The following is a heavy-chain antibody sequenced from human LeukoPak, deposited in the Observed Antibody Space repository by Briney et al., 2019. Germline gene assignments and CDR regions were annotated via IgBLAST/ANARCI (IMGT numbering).Heavy chain of an antibody. CDR1: GYTFTGYY. CDR3: ARGPIVVVPAAISPYYYYYYMDV. D-gene: IGHD2-2*01. V-gene: IGHV1-2*02. J-gene: IGHJ6*03. Sequence: ASVKVSCKASGYTFTGYYMHWVRQAPGQGLEWMGWINPNSGGTNYAQKFQGRVTMTRDTSISTAYMELSRLRSDDTAAYYCARGPIVVVPAAISPYYYYYYMDVWGKGTTVTVSS. CDR2: INPNSGGT.